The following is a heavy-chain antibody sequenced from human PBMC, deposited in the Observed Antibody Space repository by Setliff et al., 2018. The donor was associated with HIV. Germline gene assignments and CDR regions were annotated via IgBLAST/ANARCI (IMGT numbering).Heavy chain of an antibody. J-gene: IGHJ4*02. CDR2: IHTSGST. CDR1: GGSISSSSYY. V-gene: IGHV4-61*09. Sequence: LSLTCTVSGGSISSSSYYWSWIRQPAGKGLEWIGHIHTSGSTKYNPSLENRVTISADTSKNQFSLNLSSATAADTAVCFCARESPDGLDYWGQGTLVTVSS. CDR3: ARESPDGLDY. D-gene: IGHD2-8*01.